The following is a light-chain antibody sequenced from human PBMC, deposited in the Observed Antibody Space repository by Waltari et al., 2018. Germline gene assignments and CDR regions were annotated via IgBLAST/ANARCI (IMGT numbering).Light chain of an antibody. CDR3: SSYTSISTSVV. CDR2: DVY. J-gene: IGLJ2*01. Sequence: QSALTQPASVSGAPGQSITISCTGTSSDVGGYDFVSWYQQYPGKAPQLIIYDVYYRPSGVSQRFSASKPGDTASLTISGLQTDDEADYYCSSYTSISTSVVFGGGTKLTVL. CDR1: SSDVGGYDF. V-gene: IGLV2-14*03.